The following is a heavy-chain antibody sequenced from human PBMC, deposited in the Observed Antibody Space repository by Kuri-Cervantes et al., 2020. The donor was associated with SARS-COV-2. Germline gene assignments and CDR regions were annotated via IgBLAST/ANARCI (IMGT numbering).Heavy chain of an antibody. V-gene: IGHV4-61*01. D-gene: IGHD2-2*01. CDR3: ARVVPAADEGLYYYYMDV. J-gene: IGHJ6*03. CDR2: IYYSGST. CDR1: GGSVSSGSYY. Sequence: ESLKISCTVSGGSVSSGSYYWSWIRQPPGKGLEWIGYIYYSGSTNYNPSLKSRVTISVDTSKNQFSLKLSSVTAADTAVYYCARVVPAADEGLYYYYMDVWGKGTTVTVSS.